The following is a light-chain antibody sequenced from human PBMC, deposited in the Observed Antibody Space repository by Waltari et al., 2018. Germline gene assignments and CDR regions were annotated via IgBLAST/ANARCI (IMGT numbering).Light chain of an antibody. J-gene: IGKJ1*01. V-gene: IGKV3D-15*01. Sequence: EIVMTQSPATLSVSPGERATLSCRASQSVSNNLAWYQQKPGHTPRLLIYGASIRATGIPARFSGSGSGTEFTLTISSLQSEDFAVYYCHQYNRWPRTFGQGTKVEIK. CDR1: QSVSNN. CDR3: HQYNRWPRT. CDR2: GAS.